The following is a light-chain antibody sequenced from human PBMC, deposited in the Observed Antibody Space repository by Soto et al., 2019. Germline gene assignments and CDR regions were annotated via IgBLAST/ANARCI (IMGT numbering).Light chain of an antibody. J-gene: IGKJ1*01. V-gene: IGKV3-15*01. CDR2: RAS. CDR3: LQYHNLWA. CDR1: QNIYSN. Sequence: IEMSQSLATLSVTKGERATLSCRASQNIYSNVAWYQQRPGQAPRLLIYRASTRAPGIPARFSGSGSGTEFTLTISSLQSEDFTVYSCLQYHNLWAFGQGTKVDIK.